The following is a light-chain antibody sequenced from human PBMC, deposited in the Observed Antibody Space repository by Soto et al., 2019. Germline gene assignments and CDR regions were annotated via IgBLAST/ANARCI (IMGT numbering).Light chain of an antibody. CDR2: EDN. V-gene: IGLV6-57*04. J-gene: IGLJ2*01. Sequence: NFMLTQPHSVSESPGKTVTISCTRSSGRIASNYVQWYQQRPGSAPTTVIYEDNQRPSGVPDRFSGSIDSSSNSASLTISGLKTEDEADYYSQSYDSSNHVVFGGGTKLTVL. CDR1: SGRIASNY. CDR3: QSYDSSNHVV.